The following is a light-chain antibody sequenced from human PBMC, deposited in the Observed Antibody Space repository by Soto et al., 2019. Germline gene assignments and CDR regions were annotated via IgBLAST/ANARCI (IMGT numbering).Light chain of an antibody. V-gene: IGLV1-44*01. Sequence: QSVLTQPTSASGTPGQRVTISCSGGSSNIGTNTVNWYQHLPGSAPKFLIYSNNQRPSGVPDRFSGSKSGTSASLAISGLQPDDEADYYCAAWDGSLNAVLFGGGTKLTVL. J-gene: IGLJ2*01. CDR1: SSNIGTNT. CDR3: AAWDGSLNAVL. CDR2: SNN.